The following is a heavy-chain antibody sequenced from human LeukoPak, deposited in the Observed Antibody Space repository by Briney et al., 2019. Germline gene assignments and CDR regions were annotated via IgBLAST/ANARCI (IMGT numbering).Heavy chain of an antibody. Sequence: GGSLRLXCAASGFTLSSYSMNWVRRAPGKGLEWVSSISSSSSYIYYADSVKGRFTISRDNAKNSLYLQMNSLRAEDTAVYYCAREAVGDYFDYWGQGTLVTVSS. CDR2: ISSSSSYI. J-gene: IGHJ4*02. CDR3: AREAVGDYFDY. CDR1: GFTLSSYS. V-gene: IGHV3-21*01. D-gene: IGHD3-16*01.